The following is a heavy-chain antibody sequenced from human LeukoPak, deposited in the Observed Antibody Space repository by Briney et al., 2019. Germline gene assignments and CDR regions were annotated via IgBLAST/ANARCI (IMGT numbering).Heavy chain of an antibody. Sequence: SVKVSCRASGGTFSSYAISWVRQAPGQGLEWMGGIIPIFGTANYAQKFQGRVTITADESTSTAYMELSSLRSEDTAVYYCASEVTMVRGVITKSAFDIWGQGTMVTVSS. D-gene: IGHD3-10*01. CDR1: GGTFSSYA. V-gene: IGHV1-69*13. CDR2: IIPIFGTA. CDR3: ASEVTMVRGVITKSAFDI. J-gene: IGHJ3*02.